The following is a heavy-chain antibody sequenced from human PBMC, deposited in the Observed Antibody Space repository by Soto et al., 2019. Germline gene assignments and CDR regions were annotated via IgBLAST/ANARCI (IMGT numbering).Heavy chain of an antibody. D-gene: IGHD1-26*01. CDR3: VPLQPSTIVGRPGVDV. CDR1: GDTFSRYA. CDR2: VIPLFRTT. V-gene: IGHV1-69*01. Sequence: QVQVVQSGAEVKKPGSSVKVSCKTSGDTFSRYALSWVRQAPGQGLEWMGGVIPLFRTTNYAQKFQGRLTITADESMNTAFMELINLTSEDTAVYFCVPLQPSTIVGRPGVDVWGQGTSVTVSS. J-gene: IGHJ6*02.